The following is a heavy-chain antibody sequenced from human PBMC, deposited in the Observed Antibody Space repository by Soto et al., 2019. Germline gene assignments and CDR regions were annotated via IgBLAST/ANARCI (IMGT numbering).Heavy chain of an antibody. CDR2: ISSSSSYI. Sequence: PGGSLRLSCAASGFTFSSYAMNWVRQAPGKGLEWVSSISSSSSYIYYADSVKGRFTISRDNAKNSLYLQMNSLRAEDTAVYYCARDLVAGTFVYWGQGTLVTVSS. J-gene: IGHJ4*02. D-gene: IGHD6-13*01. CDR1: GFTFSSYA. CDR3: ARDLVAGTFVY. V-gene: IGHV3-21*01.